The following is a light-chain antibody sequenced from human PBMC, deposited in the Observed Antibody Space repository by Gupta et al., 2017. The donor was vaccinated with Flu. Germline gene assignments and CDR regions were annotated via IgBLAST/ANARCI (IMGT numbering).Light chain of an antibody. J-gene: IGLJ1*01. CDR1: TNDDG. CDR2: RDN. CDR3: STWDRSLSVAV. Sequence: QTATLTCTCNTNDDGAAWLQHRQGHPPKLLSYRDNKRPSEISERFSASRSGNTASLTITGLQPEDEADYYCSTWDRSLSVAVFGSGTKVTVL. V-gene: IGLV10-54*04.